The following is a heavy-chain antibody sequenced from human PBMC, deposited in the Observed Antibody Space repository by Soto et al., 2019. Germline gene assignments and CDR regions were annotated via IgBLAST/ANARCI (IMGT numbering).Heavy chain of an antibody. D-gene: IGHD6-13*01. CDR3: AYSSTPFDY. Sequence: EVQLLESGGGLVQPGGSLRLSCAASGFTFSSYAMSWVRQAPGKGLEWVSAISGSGGSTYYADSVEGRFTISRDNSKNTLYLQMISLRDEDTAVYYCAYSSTPFDYWGQGTLVTVSS. CDR1: GFTFSSYA. CDR2: ISGSGGST. J-gene: IGHJ4*02. V-gene: IGHV3-23*01.